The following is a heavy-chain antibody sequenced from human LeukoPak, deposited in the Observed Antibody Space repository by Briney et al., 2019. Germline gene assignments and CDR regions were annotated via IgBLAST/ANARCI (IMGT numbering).Heavy chain of an antibody. V-gene: IGHV4-59*01. Sequence: SETLSLTCTVSGGSISSYYWSWIRQPPGKGLEWIGYIYYSGSTNYNSSFKSRVTISIDTSKNQFSLRLSSVTAEDTAVYYCARDSYRTRNYNWFDPWGQGTLVTVSS. CDR2: IYYSGST. J-gene: IGHJ5*02. CDR3: ARDSYRTRNYNWFDP. D-gene: IGHD1-7*01. CDR1: GGSISSYY.